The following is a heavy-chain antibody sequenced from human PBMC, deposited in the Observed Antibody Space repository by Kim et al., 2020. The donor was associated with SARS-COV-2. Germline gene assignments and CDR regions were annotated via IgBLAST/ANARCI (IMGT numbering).Heavy chain of an antibody. J-gene: IGHJ4*02. CDR2: ISYDGGDK. CDR1: EFTFSYFA. Sequence: GGSLRLSCAASEFTFSYFAMHWVRQAPGKGLEWVAFISYDGGDKYYADSVRGRFTISRDNSKNTLYLQMNSLRAEDTAVYYCAREGEVTGTTFDYWGQGSLVTVSS. CDR3: AREGEVTGTTFDY. V-gene: IGHV3-30*01. D-gene: IGHD1-7*01.